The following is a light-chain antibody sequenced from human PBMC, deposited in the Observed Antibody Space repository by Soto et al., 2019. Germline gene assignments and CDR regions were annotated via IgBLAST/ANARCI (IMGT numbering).Light chain of an antibody. CDR3: QQTYSSPIT. CDR2: AAS. V-gene: IGKV1-39*01. J-gene: IGKJ5*01. CDR1: QGISSY. Sequence: IRMTQSPSSLSASTGDRVTITCRASQGISSYLNWYQQKPGKAPKLLISAASILQSGVPSRFSGSGSGTDFTLTISNLQPEDFAGYYCQQTYSSPITFGQGTRLAIK.